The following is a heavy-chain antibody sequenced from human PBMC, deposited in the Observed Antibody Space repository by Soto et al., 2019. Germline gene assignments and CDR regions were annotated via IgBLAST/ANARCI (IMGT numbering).Heavy chain of an antibody. CDR3: ARDGATYYDFWSGHLY. CDR2: INPSGGST. V-gene: IGHV1-46*01. CDR1: GYTFTSYY. J-gene: IGHJ4*02. Sequence: ASVKVSCKASGYTFTSYYMHWVRQAPGQGLEWMGIINPSGGSTSYAQKFQGRVTMTRDTSTSTVYMELSSLRSEDTAVYYCARDGATYYDFWSGHLYWGQGTLVTVSS. D-gene: IGHD3-3*01.